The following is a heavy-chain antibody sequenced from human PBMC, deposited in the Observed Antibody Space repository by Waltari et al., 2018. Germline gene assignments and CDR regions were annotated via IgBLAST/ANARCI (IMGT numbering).Heavy chain of an antibody. CDR2: ITSSSSTI. J-gene: IGHJ4*02. D-gene: IGHD4-4*01. CDR3: ARSAKDNSNPGY. CDR1: GFTFSSYS. V-gene: IGHV3-48*04. Sequence: EVQLVESGGGLVQPGGSLRLSCAASGFTFSSYSMNWVRQDPGKGLEWVSYITSSSSTIYYADSVKGRFTISRDNAKNSLYLQMNSLRAEDTAVYYCARSAKDNSNPGYWGQGTLVTVSS.